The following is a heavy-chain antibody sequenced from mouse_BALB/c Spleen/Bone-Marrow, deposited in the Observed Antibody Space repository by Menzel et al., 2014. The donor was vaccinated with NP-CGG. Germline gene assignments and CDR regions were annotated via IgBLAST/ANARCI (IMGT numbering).Heavy chain of an antibody. CDR3: ARGNYEAMDY. J-gene: IGHJ4*01. CDR2: INPSTGNT. V-gene: IGHV1-7*01. Sequence: VQLQQSGAELAKPGASVKMSCKASGFTFTNYWMHWVKQRPGQGLEWIGYINPSTGNTEYNQKFKDKATLTADKSSNTAFMQLSSLTSEDSAVYFCARGNYEAMDYWGQGTSVTVSS. CDR1: GFTFTNYW. D-gene: IGHD2-1*01.